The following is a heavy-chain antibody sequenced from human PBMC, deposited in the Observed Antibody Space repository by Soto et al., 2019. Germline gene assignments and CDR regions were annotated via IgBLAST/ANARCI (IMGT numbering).Heavy chain of an antibody. D-gene: IGHD5-12*01. V-gene: IGHV3-23*01. CDR3: AKLGELSGYDPQYYFDY. J-gene: IGHJ4*02. CDR1: GFTFSSYA. CDR2: ISGSGGST. Sequence: GGSLRLSCAASGFTFSSYAMSWVRQAPGKGLEWVSAISGSGGSTYYADSVKGTFTISSDNSKNTLYLQMNSLRAEETDVYYCAKLGELSGYDPQYYFDYWGQGTLVTVSS.